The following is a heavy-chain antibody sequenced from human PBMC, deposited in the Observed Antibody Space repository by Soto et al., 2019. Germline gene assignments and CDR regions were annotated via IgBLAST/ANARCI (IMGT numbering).Heavy chain of an antibody. CDR1: GFTLSTYG. Sequence: PGGSLRLSCAASGFTLSTYGMNWVRQAPGKGLEWVAVISYDGNNKYYADSVKGRFTISRDNSKNTLYLQMNSLRADDTAVYFCAEESVGKADYDFWSGLRHWGQGTLVTVSS. CDR3: AEESVGKADYDFWSGLRH. V-gene: IGHV3-30*18. D-gene: IGHD3-3*01. J-gene: IGHJ4*02. CDR2: ISYDGNNK.